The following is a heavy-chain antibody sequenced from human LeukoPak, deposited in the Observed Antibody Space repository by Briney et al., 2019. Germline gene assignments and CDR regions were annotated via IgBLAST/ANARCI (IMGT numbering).Heavy chain of an antibody. V-gene: IGHV1-69*13. CDR2: IIPIFGTA. J-gene: IGHJ5*02. CDR3: ARALLRYCSSTSCYWFDP. Sequence: ASVKVSCKASGGTFSSYVINWVRQAPGQGLEWMGGIIPIFGTANYAQKFQGRVTITADEPTGTAYMELSSLRSEDTTMYYCARALLRYCSSTSCYWFDPWGQGTLVTVSS. CDR1: GGTFSSYV. D-gene: IGHD2-2*01.